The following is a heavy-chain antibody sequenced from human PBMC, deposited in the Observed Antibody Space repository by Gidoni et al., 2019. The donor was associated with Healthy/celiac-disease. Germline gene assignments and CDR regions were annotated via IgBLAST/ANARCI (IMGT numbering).Heavy chain of an antibody. J-gene: IGHJ3*02. D-gene: IGHD3-3*01. V-gene: IGHV4-59*01. CDR3: ASRGGMYDFWSGYLGAFDI. CDR2: IYYSGST. CDR1: GGPISSYY. Sequence: QVQLQESGPGLVKPSETLSLTCTVSGGPISSYYWSWIRQPPGKGLEWIGYIYYSGSTNYNPSLKSRVTISVDTSKNQFSLKLSSVTAADTAVYYCASRGGMYDFWSGYLGAFDIWGQGTMVTVSS.